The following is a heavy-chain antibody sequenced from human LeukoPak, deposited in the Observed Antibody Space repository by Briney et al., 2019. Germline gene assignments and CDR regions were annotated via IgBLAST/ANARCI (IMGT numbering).Heavy chain of an antibody. CDR3: ATYSSRNAREFQS. J-gene: IGHJ1*01. D-gene: IGHD2-2*01. Sequence: PGGSLRLSCAASGFTFSSYAMSWVRQAPGKGLEWVSAISGSGGSTYYADSVKGRFTISRDNSKNSLYLQMNSLRAEDTAVYYCATYSSRNAREFQSWGQGTLVTVSS. CDR1: GFTFSSYA. V-gene: IGHV3-23*01. CDR2: ISGSGGST.